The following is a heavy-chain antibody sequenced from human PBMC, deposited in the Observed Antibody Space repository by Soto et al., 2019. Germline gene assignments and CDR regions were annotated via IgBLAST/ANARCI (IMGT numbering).Heavy chain of an antibody. CDR1: GFTFSSYA. CDR2: ISYDGSNK. J-gene: IGHJ6*02. CDR3: ARETYDFWSGYISPDYYYYYGMDV. V-gene: IGHV3-30-3*01. D-gene: IGHD3-3*01. Sequence: ESGGGVVQPGRSLRLSCAASGFTFSSYAMHWVRQAPGKGLEWVAVISYDGSNKYYADSVKGRFTISRDNSKNTLYLQMNSLRAEDTAVYYCARETYDFWSGYISPDYYYYYGMDVWGQGTTVTVSS.